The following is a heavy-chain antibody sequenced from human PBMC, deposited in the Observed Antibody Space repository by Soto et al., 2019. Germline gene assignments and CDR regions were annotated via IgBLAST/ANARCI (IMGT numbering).Heavy chain of an antibody. J-gene: IGHJ4*02. CDR3: VGIGRDGDSFDTFVDY. V-gene: IGHV1-69*01. CDR1: GGSFSSSV. Sequence: QVQLVQSGAEVKKPGSSVKVSCKASGGSFSSSVFYWVRQAPGQGLEWMGGIIPLFNTPNYAQKFQGRVTINADESPNTAYIAPRGPRSAHPAVYFCVGIGRDGDSFDTFVDYWGPGTLITVSS. D-gene: IGHD4-4*01. CDR2: IIPLFNTP.